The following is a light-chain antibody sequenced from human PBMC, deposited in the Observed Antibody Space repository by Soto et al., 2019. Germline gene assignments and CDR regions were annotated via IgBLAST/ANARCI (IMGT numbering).Light chain of an antibody. J-gene: IGLJ1*01. V-gene: IGLV2-18*01. CDR3: SLYTSSSTYV. Sequence: QSVLTQPPSVSGSPGQSVTISCTGTSSDVGSYNRVSWYQQPPGTAPKVMIYEVSNRPSGVPDRFSGSKSGNMASLTISGLQAEDEADYYCSLYTSSSTYVFGTGTKVTVL. CDR1: SSDVGSYNR. CDR2: EVS.